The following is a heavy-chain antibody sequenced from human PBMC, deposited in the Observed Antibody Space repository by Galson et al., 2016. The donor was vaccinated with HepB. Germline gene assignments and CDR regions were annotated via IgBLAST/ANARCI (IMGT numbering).Heavy chain of an antibody. V-gene: IGHV3-23*01. CDR3: AKSSYCGGPSGNAVYHYGTDV. CDR1: GFAFNKFA. Sequence: SLRLSCAASGFAFNKFAITWVRQAAGKGLEWVSSISGNGHKAYFADSVKGRFSVSRDNSRNTVFLEMDSLWAEDTALYYCAKSSYCGGPSGNAVYHYGTDVWGQGTTVTVSS. CDR2: ISGNGHKA. J-gene: IGHJ6*02. D-gene: IGHD2-21*01.